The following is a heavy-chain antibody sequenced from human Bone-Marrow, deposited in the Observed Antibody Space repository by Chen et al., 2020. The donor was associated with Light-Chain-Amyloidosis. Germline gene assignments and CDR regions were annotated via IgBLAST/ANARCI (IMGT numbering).Heavy chain of an antibody. CDR3: ARVGSDYYDNSGFYPLDY. V-gene: IGHV4-59*01. CDR1: GGPIRSYF. J-gene: IGHJ4*02. D-gene: IGHD3-22*01. Sequence: QVQLRESGPGLVQASETLSLTCTVSGGPIRSYFWSWIRQSPGKGLEWIGYIYYDGSTHYNPSLKSRVTISQDTSKNQYSLKLNSVTAADTAIYYCARVGSDYYDNSGFYPLDYWGQGTLVTVSS. CDR2: IYYDGST.